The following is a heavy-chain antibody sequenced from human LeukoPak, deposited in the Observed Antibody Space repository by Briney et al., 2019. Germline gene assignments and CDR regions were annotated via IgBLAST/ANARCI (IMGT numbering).Heavy chain of an antibody. CDR1: GFTFSSYT. D-gene: IGHD6-19*01. Sequence: GGSLRLSCAASGFTFSSYTMHWVRQAPGKGLEWGAVISNDGSNKYYADSVKGRFTISRDNTKNTLYLQMNSLRAEDTAVYYCARDIAVAGTRAFDIWGQGTMVTVSS. CDR3: ARDIAVAGTRAFDI. V-gene: IGHV3-30*04. CDR2: ISNDGSNK. J-gene: IGHJ3*02.